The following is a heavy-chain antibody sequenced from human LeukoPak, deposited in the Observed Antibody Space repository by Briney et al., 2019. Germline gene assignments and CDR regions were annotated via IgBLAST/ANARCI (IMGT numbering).Heavy chain of an antibody. CDR2: IYGSGDGT. V-gene: IGHV3-23*01. Sequence: WGTLRLSCAASGFTFSNYAMTWVRQAPGKGLEWVSTIYGSGDGTYYADSVKGRFTISRDNSKNTLYVQMNSLRAEDTAVYYCAKGHAPSGSYADYWGQGTLVTVSS. D-gene: IGHD1-26*01. J-gene: IGHJ4*02. CDR1: GFTFSNYA. CDR3: AKGHAPSGSYADY.